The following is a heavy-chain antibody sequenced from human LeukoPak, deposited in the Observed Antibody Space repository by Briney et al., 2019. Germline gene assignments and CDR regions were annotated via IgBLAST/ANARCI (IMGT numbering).Heavy chain of an antibody. D-gene: IGHD2-15*01. CDR2: IYSGGRS. CDR1: GFTVSSNY. J-gene: IGHJ6*02. V-gene: IGHV3-53*01. CDR3: ARDFLVVVEAIPHYYGMDV. Sequence: GGSLRLSCAASGFTVSSNYMSWVRQAPGKGLEWVSLIYSGGRSFYADSVKGRFTISRDNSKNTLYLQMNSLRAEDSAVYYCARDFLVVVEAIPHYYGMDVWGQGTTVTVSS.